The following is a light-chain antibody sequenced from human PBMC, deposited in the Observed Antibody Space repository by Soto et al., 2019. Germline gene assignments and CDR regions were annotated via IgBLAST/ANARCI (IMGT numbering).Light chain of an antibody. CDR3: QQYDNLPIT. CDR1: QSINIW. Sequence: DIQMTQSPSTLSGSVWDRVTITCRASQSINIWLAWYQQKAGKAPKLLIYDASTLETGVPSRFSGSGSGTDFTFTISSLQPEDIATYYCQQYDNLPITFGQGTRLEIK. CDR2: DAS. J-gene: IGKJ5*01. V-gene: IGKV1-5*01.